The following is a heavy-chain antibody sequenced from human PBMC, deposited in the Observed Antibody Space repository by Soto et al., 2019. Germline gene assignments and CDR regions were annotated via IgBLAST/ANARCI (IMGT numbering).Heavy chain of an antibody. CDR2: IYYSGST. D-gene: IGHD3-16*01. Sequence: SETLSLTCTVSGGSISSYYWSWIRQPPGKGLEWIGYIYYSGSTNYNPSLKSRVTISVDTSKNQFSLKLSSVTAADTAVYYCAREKSYVFGWFDPGGKGTRFTVP. CDR3: AREKSYVFGWFDP. CDR1: GGSISSYY. J-gene: IGHJ5*02. V-gene: IGHV4-4*08.